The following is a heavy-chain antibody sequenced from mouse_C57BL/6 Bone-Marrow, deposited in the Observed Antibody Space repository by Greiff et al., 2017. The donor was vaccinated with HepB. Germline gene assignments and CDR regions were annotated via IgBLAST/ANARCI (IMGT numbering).Heavy chain of an antibody. V-gene: IGHV1-69*01. D-gene: IGHD1-1*01. J-gene: IGHJ1*03. CDR2: IDPSDSYT. CDR1: GYTFTSYW. CDR3: ARRYYGSSYGEWYFDV. Sequence: QVQLQQPGAELVMPGASVKLSCKASGYTFTSYWMHWVKQRPGQGLEWIGEIDPSDSYTNYNQKFKGKSTLTVDKSSSTAYMQLSSLPSEDSAVYYCARRYYGSSYGEWYFDVGGTGTTVTVSS.